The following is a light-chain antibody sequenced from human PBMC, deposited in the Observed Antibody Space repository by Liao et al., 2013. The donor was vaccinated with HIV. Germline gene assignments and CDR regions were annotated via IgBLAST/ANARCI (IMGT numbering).Light chain of an antibody. CDR3: QAWDSSTAV. V-gene: IGLV3-27*01. CDR2: KDS. Sequence: SYELTQPSSVSVSPGQTAKITCSGDVLAKKYARWFQQKPGQAPVLVIHKDSERRSGIPERFSGSSSGTTVTLTINGAQVEDEADYYCQAWDSSTAVFGGGTKLTVL. J-gene: IGLJ2*01. CDR1: VLAKKY.